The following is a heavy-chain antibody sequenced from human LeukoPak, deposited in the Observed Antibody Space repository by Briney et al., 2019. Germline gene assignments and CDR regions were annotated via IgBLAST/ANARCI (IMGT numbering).Heavy chain of an antibody. V-gene: IGHV1-18*01. CDR1: GYTFTSYG. J-gene: IGHJ4*02. D-gene: IGHD2-2*02. Sequence: PGASVKVSCKAPGYTFTSYGISWVRQAPGQGLEWMGWISAYNGNTNYAQKLQGRVTMTTDTSTSTAYMELRSLRSDDTAVYYCARALYCSSASCYTEGFVYWGQGTLVTVSS. CDR3: ARALYCSSASCYTEGFVY. CDR2: ISAYNGNT.